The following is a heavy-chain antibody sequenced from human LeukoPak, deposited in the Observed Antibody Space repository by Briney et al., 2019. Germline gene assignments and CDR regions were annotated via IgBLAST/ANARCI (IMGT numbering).Heavy chain of an antibody. D-gene: IGHD3-9*01. Sequence: PGGSLRLSCAPPGFTFSSYWMSWVRQAPGKGLEWVANIKQDGSEKYYVDSVKGRFTISRDNAKNSLYLQMNSLRAEDTAVYYCARDSSWDDILTGYYKDAFDIWGQGTMVTVSS. CDR3: ARDSSWDDILTGYYKDAFDI. V-gene: IGHV3-7*01. CDR2: IKQDGSEK. CDR1: GFTFSSYW. J-gene: IGHJ3*02.